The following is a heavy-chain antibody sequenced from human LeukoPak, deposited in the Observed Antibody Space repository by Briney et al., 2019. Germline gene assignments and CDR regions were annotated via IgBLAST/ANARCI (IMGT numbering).Heavy chain of an antibody. CDR1: GGSFNGWF. CDR2: INHSGST. V-gene: IGHV4-34*01. D-gene: IGHD6-25*01. Sequence: SETVSLTCTVYGGSFNGWFWSWIRQPPGKGLECMWEINHSGSTNYNPSLKSRVTISVDTSKRQFSLKLTSVTAADTAVYYCARAPPYTCGGALDIWGQGTVVTVSS. CDR3: ARAPPYTCGGALDI. J-gene: IGHJ3*02.